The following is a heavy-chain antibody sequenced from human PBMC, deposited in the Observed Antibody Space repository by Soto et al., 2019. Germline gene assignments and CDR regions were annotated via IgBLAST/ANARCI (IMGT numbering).Heavy chain of an antibody. J-gene: IGHJ4*02. Sequence: SVKVSCKASGGTFSNYAISWVRQAPGHGLEWVGGIIPLTETPVYAQTVQGRLTITADEITSAAYMELSSLRSDDTAVYYCAIGTRTSWTCDFWGQGTLVTVSS. CDR3: AIGTRTSWTCDF. CDR1: GGTFSNYA. CDR2: IIPLTETP. V-gene: IGHV1-69*13. D-gene: IGHD2-2*01.